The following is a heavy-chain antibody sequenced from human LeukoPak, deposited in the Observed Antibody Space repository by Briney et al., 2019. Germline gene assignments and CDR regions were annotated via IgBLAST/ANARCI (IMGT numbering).Heavy chain of an antibody. D-gene: IGHD3-10*01. J-gene: IGHJ4*02. CDR3: ARRGMVRGAWGIDY. CDR2: INHSGST. CDR1: GGPFSGYY. Sequence: SETLSLTCAVYGGPFSGYYWSWIRQPPGKGLEWIGEINHSGSTNYNPSLTRRVTISVDTSKNQFSLKLSSVTAADTAVYYCARRGMVRGAWGIDYWGQGTLVTVSS. V-gene: IGHV4-34*01.